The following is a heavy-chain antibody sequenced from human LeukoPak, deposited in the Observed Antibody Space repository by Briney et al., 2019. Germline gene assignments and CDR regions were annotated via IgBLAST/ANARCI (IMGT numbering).Heavy chain of an antibody. V-gene: IGHV1-69*04. CDR2: IIPIFGIA. CDR3: ARIPDTRYYYGMDV. Sequence: SVKVSCKASGGTFSSYAISWARQAPGQGLEWMGRIIPIFGIANYAQKFQGRVTITADKSTSTAYMELSSLRSEDTAVYYCARIPDTRYYYGMDVWGQGTTVTVSS. J-gene: IGHJ6*02. D-gene: IGHD5-18*01. CDR1: GGTFSSYA.